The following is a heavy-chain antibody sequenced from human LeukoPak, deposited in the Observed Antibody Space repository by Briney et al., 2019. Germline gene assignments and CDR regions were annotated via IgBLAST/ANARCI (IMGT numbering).Heavy chain of an antibody. D-gene: IGHD4-17*01. CDR1: GFTVSSNY. Sequence: GGSLRLSCAASGFTVSSNYMSWVRQAPGKGLEWVSVIYSGGSTYYADSVKGRFTISRDNSKNTLYLQVNSLRAEDTAVYYCARLIDYGDYRYWGQGTLVTVSS. J-gene: IGHJ4*02. V-gene: IGHV3-53*01. CDR3: ARLIDYGDYRY. CDR2: IYSGGST.